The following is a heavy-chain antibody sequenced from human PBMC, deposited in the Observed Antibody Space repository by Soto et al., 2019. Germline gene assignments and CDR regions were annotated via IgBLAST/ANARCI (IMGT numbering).Heavy chain of an antibody. Sequence: EVQLSQSGGGLVRPGGSLRLSCAGSGFTFDDYAINWVRQAPRKGLEWVSGISGSGNQIDYTDSVEGRFIISRDDSKNTVFLQMNGLSAEDTAVYFCAKNQDWIRPDPGAFDVWGQGTTVTVTS. J-gene: IGHJ3*01. D-gene: IGHD1-1*01. CDR2: ISGSGNQI. V-gene: IGHV3-23*01. CDR3: AKNQDWIRPDPGAFDV. CDR1: GFTFDDYA.